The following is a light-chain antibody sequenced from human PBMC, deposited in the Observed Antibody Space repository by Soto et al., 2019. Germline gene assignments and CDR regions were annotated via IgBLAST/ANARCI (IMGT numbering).Light chain of an antibody. CDR1: QSVSNRY. V-gene: IGKV3-20*01. Sequence: EIVLTQSPGTLSLSPGERATLSCRASQSVSNRYLAWYQQKPGQAPRLLIYGASSRATGIPDRFSGSWSETDFTLTISRLEPEDFAVYYCQQYGSSPRTFGQGTKVEIK. CDR2: GAS. CDR3: QQYGSSPRT. J-gene: IGKJ1*01.